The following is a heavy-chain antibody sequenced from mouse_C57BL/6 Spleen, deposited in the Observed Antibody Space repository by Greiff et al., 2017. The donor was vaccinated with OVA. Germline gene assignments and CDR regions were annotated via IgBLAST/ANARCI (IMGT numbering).Heavy chain of an antibody. CDR1: GFSLSTSGMG. Sequence: QVTLKECGPGILQSSQTLSLTCSFSGFSLSTSGMGVSWIRQPSGKGLEWLAHIYWDDDKRYNPSLKSRLTISKDTSRNQVFLKITSVDTADTATYYCARTTVVDYWYFDVWGTGTTVTVSS. J-gene: IGHJ1*03. CDR2: IYWDDDK. CDR3: ARTTVVDYWYFDV. V-gene: IGHV8-12*01. D-gene: IGHD1-1*01.